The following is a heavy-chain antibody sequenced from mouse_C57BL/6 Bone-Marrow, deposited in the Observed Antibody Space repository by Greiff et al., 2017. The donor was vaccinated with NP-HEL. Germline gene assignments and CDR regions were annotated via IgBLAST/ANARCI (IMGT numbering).Heavy chain of an antibody. Sequence: QVHVKQSGAELARPGASVKLSCKASGYTFTSYGISWVKQRTGQGLEWIGEIYPRSGNTYYNEKFKGKATLTADKSSSTAYMELRSLTSEDSAVYFWARNCGSSPWFAYWGQGTLVTVSA. J-gene: IGHJ3*01. CDR1: GYTFTSYG. CDR3: ARNCGSSPWFAY. V-gene: IGHV1-81*01. D-gene: IGHD1-1*01. CDR2: IYPRSGNT.